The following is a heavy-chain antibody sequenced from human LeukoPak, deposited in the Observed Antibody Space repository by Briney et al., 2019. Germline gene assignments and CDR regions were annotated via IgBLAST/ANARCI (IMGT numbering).Heavy chain of an antibody. Sequence: KPSETLSLTCTVSGGSISSSSYYWGWIRQPPGKGLEWIGSIYYSGSTYYNPSLKSRVTISVDTSKNQFSLKLSSVTAADTAVYYCARDTAMVTSYYYYMDVWGKGTTVTVSS. V-gene: IGHV4-39*07. CDR1: GGSISSSSYY. CDR2: IYYSGST. J-gene: IGHJ6*03. D-gene: IGHD5-18*01. CDR3: ARDTAMVTSYYYYMDV.